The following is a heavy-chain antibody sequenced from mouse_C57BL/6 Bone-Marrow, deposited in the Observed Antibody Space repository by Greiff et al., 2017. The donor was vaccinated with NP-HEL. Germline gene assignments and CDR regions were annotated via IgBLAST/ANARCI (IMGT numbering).Heavy chain of an antibody. V-gene: IGHV14-2*01. J-gene: IGHJ4*01. CDR3: ARPLDIEGDAMDY. CDR1: GFNIKDYY. D-gene: IGHD3-2*01. CDR2: IDPEDGET. Sequence: VQLQQSGAELVKPGASVKLSCTASGFNIKDYYMHWVKQRTEQGLEWIGRIDPEDGETKYAPKFLGKATITADTSSNTAYLKLSSLTSEDTAVYYCARPLDIEGDAMDYWGQGTSVTVSS.